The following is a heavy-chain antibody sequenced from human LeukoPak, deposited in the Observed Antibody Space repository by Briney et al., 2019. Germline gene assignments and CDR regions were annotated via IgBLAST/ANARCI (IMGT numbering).Heavy chain of an antibody. CDR3: ARGRDGYNWIDY. V-gene: IGHV3-33*01. CDR1: GFTFSSCG. D-gene: IGHD5-24*01. CDR2: IWYDGTNK. J-gene: IGHJ4*02. Sequence: GRSLRLSCAASGFTFSSCGMHWVRQAPGKGLEWVAVIWYDGTNKYYADSVKGRFTISRDNSKDTLYLQMNSLRAEDTAVYYCARGRDGYNWIDYWGQGTLVTVSS.